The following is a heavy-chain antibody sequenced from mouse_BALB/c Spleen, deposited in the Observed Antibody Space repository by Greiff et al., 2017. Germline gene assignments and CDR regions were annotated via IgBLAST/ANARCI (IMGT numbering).Heavy chain of an antibody. CDR3: TKTTVVATCYYAMDY. CDR2: IYPSDSYT. J-gene: IGHJ4*01. CDR1: GYTFTSYW. D-gene: IGHD1-1*01. V-gene: IGHV1-69*02. Sequence: VQLQQPGAELVRPGASVKLSCKASGYTFTSYWINWVKQRPGQGLEWIGNIYPSDSYTNYNQKFKDKATLTVDKSSSTAYMQLSSPTSEDSAVYYCTKTTVVATCYYAMDYWGQGTSVTVSS.